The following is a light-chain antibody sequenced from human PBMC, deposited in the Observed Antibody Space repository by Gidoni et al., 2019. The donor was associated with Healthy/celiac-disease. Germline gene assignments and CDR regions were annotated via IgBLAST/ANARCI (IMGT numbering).Light chain of an antibody. J-gene: IGKJ4*01. CDR3: QQYGSSPVLT. CDR2: GAS. V-gene: IGKV3-20*01. CDR1: QSVSSSY. Sequence: EIVLTRSPGTLSLSPGERATLSCRASQSVSSSYLAWYQQKPGQAPRLLLYGASSRATGIPDRFSGSGSGTDFTLTISRLEPEDFAVYYCQQYGSSPVLTFGGGTKVEIK.